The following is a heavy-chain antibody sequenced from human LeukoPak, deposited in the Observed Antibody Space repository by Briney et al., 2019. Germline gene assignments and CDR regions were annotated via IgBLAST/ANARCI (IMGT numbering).Heavy chain of an antibody. CDR2: IYYSGST. J-gene: IGHJ4*02. CDR1: GGSISSSSYY. Sequence: PPETLSLTCTVSGGSISSSSYYWGWIRQPPGKGLEWIGSIYYSGSTYYNPSLKSRVTISVDTSKNQFSLKLSSVTAADTAVYYCASLYSGSYYYFDYWGQGTLVTVSS. CDR3: ASLYSGSYYYFDY. V-gene: IGHV4-39*01. D-gene: IGHD1-26*01.